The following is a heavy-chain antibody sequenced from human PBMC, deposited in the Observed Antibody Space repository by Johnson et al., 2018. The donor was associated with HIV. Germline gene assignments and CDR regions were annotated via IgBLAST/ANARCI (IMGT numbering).Heavy chain of an antibody. J-gene: IGHJ3*02. Sequence: VQLVESGGGLVKPGGSLRLSCAAAGFTFSNAWMSWVPQAPGKGLEWVGRLKIKTDGGTTDYAAPVKGRFTISRDDSKNTLYLQMNSLETEDTAGYYCTTDRGSSSAVYAFNIWGQGTMVTVSS. CDR3: TTDRGSSSAVYAFNI. D-gene: IGHD6-6*01. V-gene: IGHV3-15*01. CDR1: GFTFSNAW. CDR2: LKIKTDGGTT.